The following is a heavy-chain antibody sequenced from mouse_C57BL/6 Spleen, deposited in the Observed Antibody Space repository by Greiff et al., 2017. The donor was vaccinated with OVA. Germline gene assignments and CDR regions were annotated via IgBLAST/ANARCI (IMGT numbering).Heavy chain of an antibody. Sequence: QVHVKQPGAELVKPGASVKMSCKASGYTFTSYWITWVKQRPGQGLEWIGDIYPGSGSTNYNEKFKSKATLTVDTSSSTAYMQLSSLTSEDSAVYYCARPSSAHAMDYWGQGTSVTVSS. D-gene: IGHD3-2*02. CDR2: IYPGSGST. CDR3: ARPSSAHAMDY. V-gene: IGHV1-55*01. CDR1: GYTFTSYW. J-gene: IGHJ4*01.